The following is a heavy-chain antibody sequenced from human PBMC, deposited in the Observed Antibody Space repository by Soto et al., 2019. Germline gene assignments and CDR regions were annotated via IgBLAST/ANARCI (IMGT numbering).Heavy chain of an antibody. D-gene: IGHD5-18*01. CDR2: IYYSGST. J-gene: IGHJ4*02. Sequence: PSETLSLTCTVSGGSISSSSYYWGWIRQPPGKGLEWIGSIYYSGSTNYNPSLKSRVTISVDTSKNQFSLKLSSVTAADTAVYYCARDGYSYGIGYWGQGTLVTVSS. CDR1: GGSISSSSYY. CDR3: ARDGYSYGIGY. V-gene: IGHV4-39*07.